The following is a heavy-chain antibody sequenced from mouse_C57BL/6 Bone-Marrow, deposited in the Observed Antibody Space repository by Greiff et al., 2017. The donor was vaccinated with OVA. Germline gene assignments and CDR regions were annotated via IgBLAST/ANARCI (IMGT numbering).Heavy chain of an antibody. Sequence: VQLQQSGAELVRPGASVKLSCTASGFNIKDDYMHWVKQRPEQGLEWIGWIDPENGDTEYASKFQGKAAITADTSSNTAYLQLSSLTSEDTAVYYCTTDGNYGDYWGQGTTLTVSS. CDR2: IDPENGDT. CDR1: GFNIKDDY. J-gene: IGHJ2*01. D-gene: IGHD2-1*01. CDR3: TTDGNYGDY. V-gene: IGHV14-4*01.